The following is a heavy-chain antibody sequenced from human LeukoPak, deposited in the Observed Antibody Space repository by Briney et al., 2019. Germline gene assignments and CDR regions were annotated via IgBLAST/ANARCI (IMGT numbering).Heavy chain of an antibody. CDR3: ARDHYYDSSGYYRFDY. CDR1: GSTVSSNY. CDR2: IYSGGST. D-gene: IGHD3-22*01. V-gene: IGHV3-53*01. Sequence: PGGSLRLSCAASGSTVSSNYMSWVRQAPGKGLEWVSVIYSGGSTYYADSVKGRFTISRDNSKNTLYLQMNSLRAEDTAVYYCARDHYYDSSGYYRFDYWGQGTLVTVSS. J-gene: IGHJ4*02.